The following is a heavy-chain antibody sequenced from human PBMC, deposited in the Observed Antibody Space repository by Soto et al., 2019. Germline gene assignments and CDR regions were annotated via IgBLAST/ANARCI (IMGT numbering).Heavy chain of an antibody. CDR2: IYPGDSDT. CDR1: GYSFTSYW. CDR3: ARRTAASKGYNYYYDMDV. J-gene: IGHJ6*01. D-gene: IGHD6-13*01. V-gene: IGHV5-51*01. Sequence: PGESLKISCKGSGYSFTSYWIGWVRQMPGKGLEWMGIIYPGDSDTRYSPSFQGQVTISADKSISTAYLQWSSLKASDTAMYYCARRTAASKGYNYYYDMDVWGQGTTVTVSS.